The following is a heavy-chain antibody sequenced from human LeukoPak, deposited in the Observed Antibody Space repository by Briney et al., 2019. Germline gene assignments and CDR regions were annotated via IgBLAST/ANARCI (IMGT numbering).Heavy chain of an antibody. V-gene: IGHV3-30-3*01. J-gene: IGHJ4*02. Sequence: GSLRLSCAASGFTFSSYAIHWVRQAPGEGLEWVAVISYDGSSKFYADSVKGRFTISRDNSKNTLYLQMNSLRAEDTAVYYCARSIAAPGTWYFDYWGQGTLVTVSS. CDR3: ARSIAAPGTWYFDY. CDR1: GFTFSSYA. CDR2: ISYDGSSK. D-gene: IGHD6-13*01.